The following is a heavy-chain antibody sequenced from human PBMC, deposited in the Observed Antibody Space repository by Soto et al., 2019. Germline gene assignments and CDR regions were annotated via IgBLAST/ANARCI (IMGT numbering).Heavy chain of an antibody. J-gene: IGHJ5*02. CDR1: GGSMTGYY. CDR2: VYSSGGT. CDR3: ARGQRFSDWFDP. Sequence: SETLSLTCTVSGGSMTGYYWTWIRQPAGKGLEWIGRVYSSGGTHYNPSLKSRVTISLDTSKNQFSLRLLSVTDADTAVYFCARGQRFSDWFDPWGQGTLVTVSS. D-gene: IGHD3-3*01. V-gene: IGHV4-4*07.